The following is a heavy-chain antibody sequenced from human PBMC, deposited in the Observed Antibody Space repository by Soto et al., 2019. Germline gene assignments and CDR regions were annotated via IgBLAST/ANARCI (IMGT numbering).Heavy chain of an antibody. CDR2: IYPGDSDT. CDR1: GYSFTNYW. CDR3: ARQPRGVVVPYYFDY. D-gene: IGHD2-2*01. V-gene: IGHV5-51*01. J-gene: IGHJ4*02. Sequence: GESLKISCKGSGYSFTNYWIGWVRQMPGKGLEWMGIIYPGDSDTRYSPSFQGQVTISADKSISTAYLQWSSLKASDTAMYYCARQPRGVVVPYYFDYWGQGTLVTVSS.